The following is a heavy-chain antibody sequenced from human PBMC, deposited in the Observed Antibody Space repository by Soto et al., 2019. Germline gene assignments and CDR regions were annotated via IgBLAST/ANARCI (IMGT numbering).Heavy chain of an antibody. D-gene: IGHD1-1*01. Sequence: VGSLRLSCAASGFNFDNYWMAWVRQAPGKGLEWVANIKQDGSDKNHVDSVKGRFTISRDNDKNSLYLKMNSLRADDWAVYSCARDTTGILDYWGQGTLVTVSS. CDR1: GFNFDNYW. CDR3: ARDTTGILDY. CDR2: IKQDGSDK. J-gene: IGHJ4*02. V-gene: IGHV3-7*01.